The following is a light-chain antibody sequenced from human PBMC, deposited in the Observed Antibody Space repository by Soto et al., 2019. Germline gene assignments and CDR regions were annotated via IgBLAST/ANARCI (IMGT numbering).Light chain of an antibody. J-gene: IGKJ2*01. CDR3: QQSYSTPYT. CDR2: AAS. V-gene: IGKV1-39*01. Sequence: DIQMTQSPSSLSASVGDRVTITCRASQSISSYLNWYQQKPGKAPKVLIYAASSLQSGVPSRFSGSGPGTDFTLTSSSLHPEEFATYYCQQSYSTPYTFGQGTKLEIK. CDR1: QSISSY.